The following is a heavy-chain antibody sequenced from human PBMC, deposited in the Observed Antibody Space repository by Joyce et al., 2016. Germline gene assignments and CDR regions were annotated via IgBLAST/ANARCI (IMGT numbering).Heavy chain of an antibody. CDR3: TRLFGYCRGGSCSFDH. Sequence: QVQFVQSGAEVKKPGASVKVSCQVPGYTLTALSIHWVRQAPGKGPEWMGGFDPQDAEIIYAQKFKGRVIMTEDTSTDTAYMEVSSLRSEDTAVYYCTRLFGYCRGGSCSFDHWGQGTLVTVSS. J-gene: IGHJ4*02. CDR2: FDPQDAEI. D-gene: IGHD2-15*01. CDR1: GYTLTALS. V-gene: IGHV1-24*01.